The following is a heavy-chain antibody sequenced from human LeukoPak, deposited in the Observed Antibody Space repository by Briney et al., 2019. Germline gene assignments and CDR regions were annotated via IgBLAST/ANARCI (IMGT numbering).Heavy chain of an antibody. J-gene: IGHJ4*02. Sequence: PGGSLRLSCAASGFIVSSNYMSWVRQAPGKGLEWVSVIYSGGSTYYADSVKGRFTISRDNSKNTLYLQMNSLRAEDTAVYYCAKRCYYDSSGYYSPYFDYWGQGTLVTVSS. CDR3: AKRCYYDSSGYYSPYFDY. CDR1: GFIVSSNY. CDR2: IYSGGST. V-gene: IGHV3-66*04. D-gene: IGHD3-22*01.